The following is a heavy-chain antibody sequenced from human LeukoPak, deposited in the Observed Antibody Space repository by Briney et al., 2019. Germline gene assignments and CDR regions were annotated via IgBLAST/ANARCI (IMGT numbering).Heavy chain of an antibody. CDR3: AKAALVRGVIIPYYYYSMDG. Sequence: GGSLRLSCAASGFTFSSYAMSWVRQAPGKGLEWVSALSGSGTSTYHADSVKGRFTISGDNSKNTLYLQMNSLRAEDTAVYYCAKAALVRGVIIPYYYYSMDGWGQGTTVTVSS. CDR1: GFTFSSYA. CDR2: LSGSGTST. J-gene: IGHJ6*02. V-gene: IGHV3-23*01. D-gene: IGHD3-10*01.